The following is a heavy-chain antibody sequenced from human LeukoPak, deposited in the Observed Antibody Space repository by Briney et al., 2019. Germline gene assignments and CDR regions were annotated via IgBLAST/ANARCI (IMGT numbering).Heavy chain of an antibody. D-gene: IGHD4-17*01. J-gene: IGHJ4*02. CDR3: AREHDYGYDY. CDR1: GYTFTSYD. V-gene: IGHV1-8*01. Sequence: AASVKVSCKASGYTFTSYDINWVRQATGQGFEWMGWMSPSTGNTGYAQKFQGRVTMTRYTSVSTAYMELSSLRSEDTAVYYCAREHDYGYDYWGQGTLVTVSS. CDR2: MSPSTGNT.